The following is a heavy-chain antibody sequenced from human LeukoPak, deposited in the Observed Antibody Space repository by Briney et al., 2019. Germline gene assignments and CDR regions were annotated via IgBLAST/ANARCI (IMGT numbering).Heavy chain of an antibody. CDR3: ARDPYSGNYGAYYYYYMDV. CDR1: GGSISNYY. Sequence: SETLSLTCTVSGGSISNYYWSWIRQPPGKELEWIGYIYYSGSTNYNPSLKSRVTISVDTSKNQFSLKLSSVTAADTAAYYCARDPYSGNYGAYYYYYMDVWGKGTTVTIS. D-gene: IGHD1-26*01. J-gene: IGHJ6*03. CDR2: IYYSGST. V-gene: IGHV4-59*01.